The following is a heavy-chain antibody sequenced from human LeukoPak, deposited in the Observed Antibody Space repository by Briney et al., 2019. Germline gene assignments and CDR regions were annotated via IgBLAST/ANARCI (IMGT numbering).Heavy chain of an antibody. CDR2: INSDGSTT. CDR1: GFTFSSSW. CDR3: ARGYTSGWYYFDY. J-gene: IGHJ4*02. D-gene: IGHD6-19*01. V-gene: IGHV3-74*01. Sequence: GGSLRLSFAASGFTFSSSWMHWVRQAPGKGLVWVSRINSDGSTTSYADSVKGRFTISRDNAKNTLYLQMNSLRAEDTAVYYCARGYTSGWYYFDYWGQGTLVTVSS.